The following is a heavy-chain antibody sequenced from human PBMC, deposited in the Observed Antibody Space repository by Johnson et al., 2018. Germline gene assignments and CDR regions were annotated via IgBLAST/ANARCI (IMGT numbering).Heavy chain of an antibody. CDR2: IRSSSSYI. D-gene: IGHD2-2*01. V-gene: IGHV3-21*01. Sequence: VQLVESGGGLVKPGGSLRLSCAASGFTFSSYSMHWVRQAPGKGLEWVSSIRSSSSYIYYADSVKGRFTISRDNAKNSLYLQMNSLRAEDTAVYYCARDWDCSSTSCSEDYWGQGTLVTVSS. J-gene: IGHJ4*02. CDR1: GFTFSSYS. CDR3: ARDWDCSSTSCSEDY.